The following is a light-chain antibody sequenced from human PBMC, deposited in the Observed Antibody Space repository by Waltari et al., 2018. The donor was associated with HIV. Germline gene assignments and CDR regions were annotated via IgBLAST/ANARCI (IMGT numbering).Light chain of an antibody. CDR1: SLRSYY. CDR2: GKN. V-gene: IGLV3-19*01. Sequence: SSELTQDPAVSVALEQAVRITCQGDSLRSYYASWYQQKPGQAPVLVIYGKNNRPSGIPDRFSGSRSGNTASLTITGAQAEDDADYYCNSRDSSGNHLVFGTETKVTVL. J-gene: IGLJ1*01. CDR3: NSRDSSGNHLV.